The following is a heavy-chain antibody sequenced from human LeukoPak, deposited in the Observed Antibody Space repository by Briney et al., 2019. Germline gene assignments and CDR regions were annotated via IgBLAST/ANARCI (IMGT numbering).Heavy chain of an antibody. V-gene: IGHV4-61*02. J-gene: IGHJ6*03. Sequence: PSETLSLTCTVSRGSISSGNYYWSWIRQPAGKGLEWIGRIYTSGSTNYNPSLKSRVTMSVDTYKNQFSLKLSSVTAADTAVYYCARLWDYYYYMDVWGKGTTVTISS. D-gene: IGHD2-21*01. CDR2: IYTSGST. CDR1: RGSISSGNYY. CDR3: ARLWDYYYYMDV.